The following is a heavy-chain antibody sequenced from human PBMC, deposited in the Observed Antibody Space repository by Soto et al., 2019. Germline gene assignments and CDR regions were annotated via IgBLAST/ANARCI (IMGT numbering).Heavy chain of an antibody. CDR1: GYTFTSYG. CDR2: ISAYNGNT. D-gene: IGHD3-16*02. CDR3: ARESDYIWGSYRPGSVDY. J-gene: IGHJ4*02. V-gene: IGHV1-18*01. Sequence: QVRLVQSGAEVKKPGASVKVSCKASGYTFTSYGISWVRQAPGQGLEWMGWISAYNGNTNYAQKLQGRVTMTTDTSTSTAYMELRSLRSDDTAVYYCARESDYIWGSYRPGSVDYWGQGTLVTVSS.